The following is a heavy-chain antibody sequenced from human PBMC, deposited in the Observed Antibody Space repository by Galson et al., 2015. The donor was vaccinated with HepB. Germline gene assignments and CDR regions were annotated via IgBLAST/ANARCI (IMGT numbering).Heavy chain of an antibody. CDR1: GYTFTNYG. D-gene: IGHD2-2*01. CDR2: ISAYNGNT. CDR3: ARDLKPLTSSWDS. V-gene: IGHV1-18*04. Sequence: SVKVSCKASGYTFTNYGITWVRQAPGQGLEWMGWISAYNGNTNHAQKFQGRVTMTTDASTSTAYMELRSLISDDTAVYFCARDLKPLTSSWDSWGQGTLVTVSS. J-gene: IGHJ4*02.